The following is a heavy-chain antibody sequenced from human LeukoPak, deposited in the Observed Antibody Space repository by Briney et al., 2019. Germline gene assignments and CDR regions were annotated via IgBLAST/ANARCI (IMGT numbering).Heavy chain of an antibody. V-gene: IGHV1-2*02. CDR2: INPNSGGT. J-gene: IGHJ4*02. Sequence: ASVKVSCKASGYTFSGYYMHWVRQAPGQGLEWMGWINPNSGGTNYAQKFQGRVTMTRDTSISTAYMELSRLRSDDTAVYYCAPARIAARPSQPAHYWGQGTLVTVSS. CDR1: GYTFSGYY. D-gene: IGHD6-6*01. CDR3: APARIAARPSQPAHY.